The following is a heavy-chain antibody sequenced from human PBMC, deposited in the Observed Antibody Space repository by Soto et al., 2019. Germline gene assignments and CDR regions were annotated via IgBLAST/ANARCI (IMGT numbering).Heavy chain of an antibody. J-gene: IGHJ4*02. CDR1: GFNFSSYG. Sequence: GGSLRLSCAVAGFNFSSYGMHWVRQAPGKGLEWVAVISYDGSNKYYADSVKGRFTISRDNSKNTLYLQMNSLRAEDTAVYYCAKDRRKVVPAANYFDYWGQGTLVTVSS. D-gene: IGHD2-2*01. CDR3: AKDRRKVVPAANYFDY. V-gene: IGHV3-30*18. CDR2: ISYDGSNK.